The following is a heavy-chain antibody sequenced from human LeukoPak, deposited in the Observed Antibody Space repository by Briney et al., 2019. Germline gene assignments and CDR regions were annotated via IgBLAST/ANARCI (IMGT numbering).Heavy chain of an antibody. V-gene: IGHV3-23*01. J-gene: IGHJ4*02. D-gene: IGHD2-2*01. Sequence: PGGSLRLSCAASGFTFSSYAMSWVRQAPGKGLEWVSAISGSGGSTYYADSVKGRFTISRDNSKNTLYLQMNSLRAEDTAVYYCATSKPRQCSSTSCHFDYWGQGTLVTVSS. CDR3: ATSKPRQCSSTSCHFDY. CDR1: GFTFSSYA. CDR2: ISGSGGST.